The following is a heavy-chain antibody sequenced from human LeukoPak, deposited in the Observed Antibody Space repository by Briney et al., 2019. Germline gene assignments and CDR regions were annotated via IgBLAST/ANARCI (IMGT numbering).Heavy chain of an antibody. CDR3: AREYWPRTPYAFDI. CDR1: GGTFSSYA. Sequence: GASVKVCCKASGGTFSSYAISWVRQAPGQGLEWMGRIIPILGIANYAQKFQGRVTITADKSTSTAYMELSSLRSEDTAVYYCAREYWPRTPYAFDIWGQGTTVTVSS. D-gene: IGHD2-8*02. CDR2: IIPILGIA. J-gene: IGHJ3*02. V-gene: IGHV1-69*04.